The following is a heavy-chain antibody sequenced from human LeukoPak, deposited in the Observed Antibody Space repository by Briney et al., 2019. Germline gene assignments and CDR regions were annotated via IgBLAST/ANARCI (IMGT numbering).Heavy chain of an antibody. CDR2: IIPIFGTA. CDR3: ARDGGLDYGDYILDY. Sequence: GASVKVSCKASGGTFSSYAISWVRQAPGQGLEWMGGIIPIFGTANYAQKFQGRVTITADESTSAAYMELSSLRSEDTAVYYCARDGGLDYGDYILDYWGQGTLVTVSS. D-gene: IGHD4-17*01. J-gene: IGHJ4*02. V-gene: IGHV1-69*13. CDR1: GGTFSSYA.